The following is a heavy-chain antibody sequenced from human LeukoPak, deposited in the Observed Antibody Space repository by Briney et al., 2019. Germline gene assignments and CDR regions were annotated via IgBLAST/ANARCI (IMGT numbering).Heavy chain of an antibody. V-gene: IGHV4-39*01. D-gene: IGHD2-2*02. J-gene: IGHJ5*02. Sequence: SETLSLTCTVSGGSISSSSYYWGWIRQPPGKGLEWIGSTYYSGSTYYNPSLKSRVTISVDTSKNQFSLKLSSVTAADTAVYYCARHFVVVPAAIGWFDPWGQGTLVTVSS. CDR1: GGSISSSSYY. CDR3: ARHFVVVPAAIGWFDP. CDR2: TYYSGST.